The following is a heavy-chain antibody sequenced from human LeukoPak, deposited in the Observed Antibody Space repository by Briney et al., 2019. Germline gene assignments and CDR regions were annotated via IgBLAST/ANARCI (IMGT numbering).Heavy chain of an antibody. CDR2: INPNSGGT. Sequence: ASVKVSCKASGYTFTGYYMHWVRQAPGQGLEWMGWINPNSGGTNYAQKFQGRVTMTRDTSISTAYMELSRLRSDDTAVYYCARPRSRSGWYNWFGPWGQGTLVTVSS. CDR3: ARPRSRSGWYNWFGP. D-gene: IGHD6-19*01. CDR1: GYTFTGYY. J-gene: IGHJ5*02. V-gene: IGHV1-2*02.